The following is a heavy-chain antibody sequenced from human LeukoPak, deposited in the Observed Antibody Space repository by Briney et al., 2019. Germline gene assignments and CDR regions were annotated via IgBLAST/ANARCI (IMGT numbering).Heavy chain of an antibody. CDR3: ATDRGYCSGGSCYVNWFDP. V-gene: IGHV1-24*01. Sequence: ASVKVSCKVSGYTLTELSTHWVRQAPGKGLEWMGGFDPEDGETIYAQKFQGRVTMTEDTSTDTAYMELSSLRSEDTAVYYCATDRGYCSGGSCYVNWFDPWGQGTLVTVSS. D-gene: IGHD2-15*01. CDR2: FDPEDGET. J-gene: IGHJ5*02. CDR1: GYTLTELS.